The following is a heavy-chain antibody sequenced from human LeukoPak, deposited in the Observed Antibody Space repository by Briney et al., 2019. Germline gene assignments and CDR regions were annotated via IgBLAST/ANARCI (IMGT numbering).Heavy chain of an antibody. CDR2: ISSSGSTI. Sequence: PGGSLRLSCAASGFTFRDYYMSWIRQAPGKGLEWVSYISSSGSTIYYADSVKGRFTISRDNAKNSLYLQMNSLRAEDTAVYYCARDVKPYYYDSSGSFDAFDIWGQGTMVTVSS. J-gene: IGHJ3*02. CDR1: GFTFRDYY. CDR3: ARDVKPYYYDSSGSFDAFDI. V-gene: IGHV3-11*01. D-gene: IGHD3-22*01.